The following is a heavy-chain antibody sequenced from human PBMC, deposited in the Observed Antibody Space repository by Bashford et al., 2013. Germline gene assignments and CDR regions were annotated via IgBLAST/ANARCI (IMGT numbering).Heavy chain of an antibody. CDR2: INNSDRT. CDR3: AGRLTLDYLGAYDL. V-gene: IGHV3-53*01. J-gene: IGHJ4*02. D-gene: IGHD2/OR15-2a*01. Sequence: GGSLRLSCAASGLSVSGKSVSWVRQAPGKGLEWVSVINNSDRTYYADSVKGRFTISRDISKNTVFLQMKSLRVEDTAIYYCAGRLTLDYLGAYDLWGQGTLVTVSS. CDR1: GLSVSGKS.